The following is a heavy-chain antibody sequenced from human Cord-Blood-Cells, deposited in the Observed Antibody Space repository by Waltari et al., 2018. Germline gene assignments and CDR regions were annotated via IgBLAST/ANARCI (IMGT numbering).Heavy chain of an antibody. D-gene: IGHD3-3*01. CDR2: IKPNSGGT. CDR1: GYTFTGYY. CDR3: ARSSGNDFWSGYYYYGMDV. J-gene: IGHJ6*02. V-gene: IGHV1-2*02. Sequence: QVQLVQSGAEVKKPGASVKVSCKASGYTFTGYYMHWVRRAPGQGLEWMGWIKPNSGGTNYAKKFQGRVTMTRDTSISTAYMELSRLRSDDTAVYYCARSSGNDFWSGYYYYGMDVWGQGTTVTVSS.